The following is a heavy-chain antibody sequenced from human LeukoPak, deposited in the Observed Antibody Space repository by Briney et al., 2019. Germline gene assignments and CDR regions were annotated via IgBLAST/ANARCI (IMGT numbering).Heavy chain of an antibody. CDR2: LTGYGDTT. V-gene: IGHV3-23*01. CDR3: AQGPGEYSPYYLTY. CDR1: GFTFDNYA. J-gene: IGHJ4*02. D-gene: IGHD5-18*01. Sequence: GGSLRLSCAGSGFTFDNYAMTWVRQAPGKGLEWVASLTGYGDTTYYPDSVRGRFTISRDNAKNTLWLQMSSLRAEDTAVYYCAQGPGEYSPYYLTYWGLGTLVSVSS.